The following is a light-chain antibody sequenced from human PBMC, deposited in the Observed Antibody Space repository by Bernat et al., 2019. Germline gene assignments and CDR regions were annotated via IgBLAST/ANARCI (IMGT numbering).Light chain of an antibody. CDR2: RHN. CDR1: RLGDRY. J-gene: IGLJ2*01. V-gene: IGLV3-1*01. Sequence: SYELTQPPSVSVSPGQTATITCSGDRLGDRYTSWYQQKPGQSPVLVIFRHNKRSSGIPERFSGSNSGNTATLTISGTQAMDEGDYYCQAWDGTTDVVFGGGTKLTVL. CDR3: QAWDGTTDVV.